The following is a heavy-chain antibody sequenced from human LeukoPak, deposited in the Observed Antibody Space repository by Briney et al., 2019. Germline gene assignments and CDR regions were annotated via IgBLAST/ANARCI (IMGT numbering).Heavy chain of an antibody. D-gene: IGHD1-26*01. Sequence: ASVTVSCTASGYTFTSYGISWVRQAPGQGLEWMGWISAYNGNTNYAQKLQGRVTMTTDTSTSTAYMELRSLRSDDTAVYYCARRRTGSYSYWFDPWGQGTLVTVSS. CDR1: GYTFTSYG. CDR3: ARRRTGSYSYWFDP. V-gene: IGHV1-18*01. J-gene: IGHJ5*02. CDR2: ISAYNGNT.